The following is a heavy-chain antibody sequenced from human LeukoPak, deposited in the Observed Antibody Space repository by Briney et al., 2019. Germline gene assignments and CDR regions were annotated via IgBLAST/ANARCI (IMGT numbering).Heavy chain of an antibody. D-gene: IGHD6-19*01. CDR1: GGSFSGYY. V-gene: IGHV4-34*01. J-gene: IGHJ4*02. CDR3: VRGVSGWYGFDY. Sequence: SETLSLTCAVHGGSFSGYYWTWVRQPPGKGLEWIGEINLSGGTKYNPCLKIRVTISAETSNNQFFLKLNSVTGADTAVYYCVRGVSGWYGFDYWGQGTLVTVSS. CDR2: INLSGGT.